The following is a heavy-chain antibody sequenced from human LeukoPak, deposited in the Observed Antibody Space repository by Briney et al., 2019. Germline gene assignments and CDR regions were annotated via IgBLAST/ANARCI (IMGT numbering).Heavy chain of an antibody. CDR2: HNPNSGGT. V-gene: IGHV1-2*06. J-gene: IGHJ4*02. CDR1: GCSFTSYY. CDR3: ARVPDIYCPSTSCVDY. D-gene: IGHD2-2*01. Sequence: ASVKVSCKASGCSFTSYYMHWVRQAPGQGLEWMGRHNPNSGGTIHAQKFQGRVTITRDTSISTAYMELSRLRFDDTAVYYCARVPDIYCPSTSCVDYWGQGTLVTVSS.